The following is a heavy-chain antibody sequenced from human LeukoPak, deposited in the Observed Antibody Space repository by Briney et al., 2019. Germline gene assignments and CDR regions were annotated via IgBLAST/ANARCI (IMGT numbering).Heavy chain of an antibody. CDR3: ARGRVAGGRYSDY. CDR1: GFTFSSFW. Sequence: GGSLRLSCAAPGFTFSSFWMHWVRQAPGKGLVWVSRINSDGSSTSYADSVKGRFTISRDNAKNTLYLQMNSLRAEDTAVYYCARGRVAGGRYSDYWGQGTLVTVPS. J-gene: IGHJ4*02. V-gene: IGHV3-74*01. D-gene: IGHD3-9*01. CDR2: INSDGSST.